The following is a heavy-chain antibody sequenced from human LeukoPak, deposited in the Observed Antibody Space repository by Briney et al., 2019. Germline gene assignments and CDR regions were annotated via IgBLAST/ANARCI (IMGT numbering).Heavy chain of an antibody. V-gene: IGHV4-34*01. D-gene: IGHD2-21*01. Sequence: KPSETLSVTCAVHGGSLSGDYWGWVRQPPGQGLEGIGEINHSGSTNYNPSLESRVTISVDTSKNQFSLKLRSVTAADTAVYYCARGGAQQQVIDYWGQGARVTVSS. CDR1: GGSLSGDY. CDR2: INHSGST. CDR3: ARGGAQQQVIDY. J-gene: IGHJ4*02.